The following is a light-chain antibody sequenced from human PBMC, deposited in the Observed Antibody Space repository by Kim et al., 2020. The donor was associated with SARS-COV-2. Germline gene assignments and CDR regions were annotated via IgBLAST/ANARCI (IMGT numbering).Light chain of an antibody. J-gene: IGLJ1*01. CDR2: EVT. CDR3: CSYAGINGYV. Sequence: QSALTQPASVSGSPGQSITISCTGSSSDVGNYNLFSCYQQHPGNAPKLKINEVTRRPSGVSNRSSGTKSGNAASLTICVRQAEDEADYYCCSYAGINGYVFGSGTKVTVL. CDR1: SSDVGNYNL. V-gene: IGLV2-23*02.